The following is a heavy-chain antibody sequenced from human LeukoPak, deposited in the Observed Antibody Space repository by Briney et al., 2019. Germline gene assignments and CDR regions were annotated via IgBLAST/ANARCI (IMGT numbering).Heavy chain of an antibody. Sequence: SETLSLTCTVSGGSISNSSYYWGWIRQPPGKGLERIGRFYYSGSQRTYYNPSLKSRVTMSVDTSKNQFSLKLSSVTAADTALYYCARLGSTVLRGLIDYWGQGTLVTVSS. D-gene: IGHD3-10*01. V-gene: IGHV4-39*01. CDR2: FYYSGSQRT. J-gene: IGHJ4*02. CDR1: GGSISNSSYY. CDR3: ARLGSTVLRGLIDY.